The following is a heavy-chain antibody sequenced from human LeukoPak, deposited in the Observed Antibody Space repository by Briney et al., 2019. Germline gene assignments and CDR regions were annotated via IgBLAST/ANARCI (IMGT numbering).Heavy chain of an antibody. Sequence: ASVKVSCKASGYTFTGYYMYWVRQAPGQGLEWMGWINPNSGGTKYEQKFQGRVTMTRDTSISTAYMELSRLRSDDTAVYYCARVVGATRYSDYWGQGTLVTVSS. CDR1: GYTFTGYY. J-gene: IGHJ4*02. V-gene: IGHV1-2*02. CDR3: ARVVGATRYSDY. D-gene: IGHD1-26*01. CDR2: INPNSGGT.